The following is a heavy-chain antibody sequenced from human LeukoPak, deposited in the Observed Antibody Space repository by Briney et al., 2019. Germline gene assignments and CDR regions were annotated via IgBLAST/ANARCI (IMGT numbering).Heavy chain of an antibody. CDR3: ERGRFRVSDI. Sequence: PSETLSLTCTVSGGSISSYYWSWIRQPPGKGLEWIGDIDYSGSTNYNPSLKSRVTISVDTSKNQFSLKLSSVTASATAVYYCERGRFRVSDIWGQGTMVTVSS. V-gene: IGHV4-59*01. CDR1: GGSISSYY. D-gene: IGHD3-3*01. CDR2: IDYSGST. J-gene: IGHJ3*02.